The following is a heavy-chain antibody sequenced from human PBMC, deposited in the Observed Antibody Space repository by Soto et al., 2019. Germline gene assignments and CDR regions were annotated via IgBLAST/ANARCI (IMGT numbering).Heavy chain of an antibody. CDR1: GFTFSSYG. J-gene: IGHJ4*02. D-gene: IGHD6-13*01. V-gene: IGHV3-33*01. Sequence: GGSLRLSCAASGFTFSSYGMHWVRQAPGKGLEWVAVIWYDGSNKYYADSVKGRFTISRDNSKNTLYLQMNSLRAEDTAVYYCARGGYIAKTNYYFDYWGQGTLVTVSS. CDR2: IWYDGSNK. CDR3: ARGGYIAKTNYYFDY.